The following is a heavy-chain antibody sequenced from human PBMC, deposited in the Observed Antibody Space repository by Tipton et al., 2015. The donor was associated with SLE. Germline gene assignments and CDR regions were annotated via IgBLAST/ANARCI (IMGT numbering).Heavy chain of an antibody. CDR1: GFTFSGSG. D-gene: IGHD4-23*01. CDR3: AKDRGLTVGSDYGMDV. J-gene: IGHJ6*02. V-gene: IGHV3-73*01. CDR2: IRSKANSYAT. Sequence: SLRLSCAASGFTFSGSGMHWVRQASGKGLEWVGRIRSKANSYATAYAGSVKGRFTISRDDSKNTAYLQMNSLRAEDTAVYYCAKDRGLTVGSDYGMDVWGQGTTVTASS.